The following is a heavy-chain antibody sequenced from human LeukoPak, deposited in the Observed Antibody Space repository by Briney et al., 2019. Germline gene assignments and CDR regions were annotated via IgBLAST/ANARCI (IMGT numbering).Heavy chain of an antibody. CDR1: GGSISSGGYY. CDR2: IYYSGST. D-gene: IGHD2-15*01. CDR3: ARDECSGGSCYIDP. Sequence: SETLSLTCTVSGGSISSGGYYWSWIRQHPGKGLEWIGYIYYSGSTYYNPSLKSRVTISVDTSKNQFFLKLSSVTAADTAVYYRARDECSGGSCYIDPWGQGTLVTVSS. J-gene: IGHJ5*02. V-gene: IGHV4-31*03.